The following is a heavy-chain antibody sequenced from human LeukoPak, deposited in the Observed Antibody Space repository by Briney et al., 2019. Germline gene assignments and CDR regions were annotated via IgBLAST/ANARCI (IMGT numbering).Heavy chain of an antibody. CDR3: TRGQYQFEY. J-gene: IGHJ4*02. CDR2: IRSKDYGEAT. Sequence: GGSLRLSCRASGFTFDEYAMSWFRQAPGKGLEWVGFIRSKDYGEATRYAASVKGRSTISRDDSKSVAYLQVDSLKTEDTAVYYCTRGQYQFEYWGQGTPVTVSS. CDR1: GFTFDEYA. V-gene: IGHV3-49*03. D-gene: IGHD2-2*01.